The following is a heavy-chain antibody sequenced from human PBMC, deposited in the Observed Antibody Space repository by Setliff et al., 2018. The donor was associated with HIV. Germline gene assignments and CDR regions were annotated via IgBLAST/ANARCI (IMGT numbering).Heavy chain of an antibody. CDR1: GYTFSTYY. D-gene: IGHD5-18*01. Sequence: ASVKVSCKASGYTFSTYYLHWVRQAPGQGLEWMGVINPRGGSTSYSQKFQGRVTMTRDTSTSTVHMELSSLRSEDTAVYYCARDLRGYNSGLEYWGQGTLVTVSS. V-gene: IGHV1-46*01. J-gene: IGHJ4*02. CDR3: ARDLRGYNSGLEY. CDR2: INPRGGST.